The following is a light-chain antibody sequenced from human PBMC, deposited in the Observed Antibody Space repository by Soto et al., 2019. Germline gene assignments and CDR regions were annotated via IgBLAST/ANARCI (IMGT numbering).Light chain of an antibody. V-gene: IGLV1-40*01. CDR2: GNI. Sequence: QLVLTQPPSVSGAPGQRVTISCTGSSSNIGAGYDVHWYQQLPGTAPKLLIYGNINRPSGVPDRFSGSKSGTSGSLAITGLQAEDEADYYCQSYDSSLSGYVFGGGTKLTVL. J-gene: IGLJ2*01. CDR1: SSNIGAGYD. CDR3: QSYDSSLSGYV.